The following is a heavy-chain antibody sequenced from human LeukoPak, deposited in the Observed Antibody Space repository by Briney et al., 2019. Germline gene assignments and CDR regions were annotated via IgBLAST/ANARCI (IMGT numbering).Heavy chain of an antibody. D-gene: IGHD5-18*01. CDR2: IYYSGII. CDR1: GDSISTYY. CDR3: ARVMSGYSYGIFDY. J-gene: IGHJ4*02. V-gene: IGHV4-59*01. Sequence: SETLSLTCTVSGDSISTYYWSWIRQPPGKGLEWIGYIYYSGIINYNSSLKGRVTISGDTSKKQFSLKLSSVTAADTAVYYCARVMSGYSYGIFDYWGQGTLVTVSS.